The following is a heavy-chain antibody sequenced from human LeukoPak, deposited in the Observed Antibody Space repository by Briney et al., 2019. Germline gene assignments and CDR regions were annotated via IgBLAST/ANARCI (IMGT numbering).Heavy chain of an antibody. D-gene: IGHD5-24*01. Sequence: GGSLRLSCAASGFTFSSYSMNWVRQAPGKGLEWVSSISGSGGSTYYADSVKGRFTISRDNSKNTLYLQMNSLRAEDTAVYYCARDRWHYFDYWGQGTLVTVSS. J-gene: IGHJ4*02. CDR2: ISGSGGST. CDR3: ARDRWHYFDY. CDR1: GFTFSSYS. V-gene: IGHV3-23*01.